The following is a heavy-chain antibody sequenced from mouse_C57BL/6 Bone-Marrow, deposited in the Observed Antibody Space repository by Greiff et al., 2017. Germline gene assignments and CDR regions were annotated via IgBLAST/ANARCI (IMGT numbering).Heavy chain of an antibody. Sequence: QVQLQQPGAELVRPGSSVKLSCKASGYTFTSYWMHWVKQRPIQGLEWIGNIDPSDSETHYNQKFKDKATLTVDKSSSTAYMQLSSLASDDSAVYYCAGGGWLPLGDWGKGTTLTVSS. D-gene: IGHD2-3*01. J-gene: IGHJ2*01. CDR2: IDPSDSET. V-gene: IGHV1-52*01. CDR3: AGGGWLPLGD. CDR1: GYTFTSYW.